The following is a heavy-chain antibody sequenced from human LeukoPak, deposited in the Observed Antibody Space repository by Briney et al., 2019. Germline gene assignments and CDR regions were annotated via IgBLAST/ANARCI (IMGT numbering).Heavy chain of an antibody. V-gene: IGHV3-30*04. CDR2: ISYDGSNK. D-gene: IGHD2-15*01. J-gene: IGHJ4*02. CDR1: GFTFSSYA. Sequence: GGSVRLSCAASGFTFSSYAMHWVRQAPGKGLVWVAVISYDGSNKYYADSVKGRFTISRDNSKNTLYLQMNSLRAEDTAVYYCARELGGSCCDGAPFDYWGQGTLVSVSP. CDR3: ARELGGSCCDGAPFDY.